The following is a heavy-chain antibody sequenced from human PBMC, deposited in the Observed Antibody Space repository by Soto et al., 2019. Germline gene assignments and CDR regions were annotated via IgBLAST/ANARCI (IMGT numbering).Heavy chain of an antibody. CDR1: GYSFTSYW. Sequence: GESLKISCKGSGYSFTSYWIGWVRQMPGKGLEWMGIIYPGDSDTRYSPSFQGQVTISADKSISTAYLQWSSLKASDTAMYYCAMHYYDILTGYNWFDPWGQGTLVTVSS. D-gene: IGHD3-9*01. CDR2: IYPGDSDT. V-gene: IGHV5-51*01. J-gene: IGHJ5*02. CDR3: AMHYYDILTGYNWFDP.